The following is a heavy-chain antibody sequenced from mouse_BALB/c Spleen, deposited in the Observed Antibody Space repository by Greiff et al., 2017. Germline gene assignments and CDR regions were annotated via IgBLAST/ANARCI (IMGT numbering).Heavy chain of an antibody. D-gene: IGHD2-1*01. CDR3: ARYGNYVWWYFDV. J-gene: IGHJ1*01. CDR2: INPSSGYT. CDR1: GSTFTSYT. V-gene: IGHV1-4*02. Sequence: QVQLKQSAAELARPGASVKMSCKASGSTFTSYTMHWVKLRPGQGLEWIGYINPSSGYTEYNQKFKDKTTLTADKSSSTAYMQLSSLTSEDSAVYYCARYGNYVWWYFDVWGAGTTVTVAS.